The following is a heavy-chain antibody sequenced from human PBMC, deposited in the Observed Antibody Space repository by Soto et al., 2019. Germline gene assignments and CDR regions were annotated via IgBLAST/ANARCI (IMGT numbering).Heavy chain of an antibody. CDR3: ARTYYDFWSGYSPYYYYGMDV. J-gene: IGHJ6*02. V-gene: IGHV3-30-3*01. D-gene: IGHD3-3*01. CDR1: GFTFSSYA. CDR2: ISYDGSNK. Sequence: PLGGLRLSCASSGFTFSSYAMHWVRQAPGKGLEWVAVISYDGSNKYYADSVKGRFTISRDNSKNTLYLQMNSLRAEDTAVYYCARTYYDFWSGYSPYYYYGMDVWGQGTTVTVSS.